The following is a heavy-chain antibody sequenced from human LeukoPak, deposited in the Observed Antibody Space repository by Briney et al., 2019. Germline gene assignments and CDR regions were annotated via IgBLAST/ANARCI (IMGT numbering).Heavy chain of an antibody. CDR3: ARDYYGSGRGYWFDP. V-gene: IGHV1-18*01. Sequence: ASVKVSCKASGYTFTSYGISWVRQAPGQGLEWMGWISAYNGNTNYAQKLQGRVTMTTDTSTSTAYMELRSLRSDDTAVYYCARDYYGSGRGYWFDPWGQGTLVTVSS. CDR2: ISAYNGNT. D-gene: IGHD3-10*01. J-gene: IGHJ5*02. CDR1: GYTFTSYG.